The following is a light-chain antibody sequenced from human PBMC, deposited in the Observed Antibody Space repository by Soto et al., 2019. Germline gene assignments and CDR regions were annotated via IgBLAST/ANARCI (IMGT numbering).Light chain of an antibody. CDR3: QKYNSALIT. CDR2: AAS. CDR1: KGISNY. J-gene: IGKJ4*01. V-gene: IGKV1-27*01. Sequence: DIQMTQSPSSLSASVGDRVTITCRASKGISNYLAWYQQKPGKVPKLLIYAASTLQSAVPSRFSGSGSGTDFTLTISSLQPEDVATYYCQKYNSALITFGGGTKVEIK.